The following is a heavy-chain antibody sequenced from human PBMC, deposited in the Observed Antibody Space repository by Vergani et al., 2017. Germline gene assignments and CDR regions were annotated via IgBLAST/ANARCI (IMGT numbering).Heavy chain of an antibody. D-gene: IGHD1-26*01. Sequence: QVQLVQSGAEVKKPGSSVKVSCKASGGTFSDYNIHWVRQAPGQGLQWMGWISPKTGDTDYLQRFQDRVTMTRDASTKTVYLKMTRLTSDDTAIYYCAHSWNFVRRDWFDSWGPGTLVTVSS. V-gene: IGHV1-2*02. J-gene: IGHJ5*01. CDR2: ISPKTGDT. CDR3: AHSWNFVRRDWFDS. CDR1: GGTFSDYN.